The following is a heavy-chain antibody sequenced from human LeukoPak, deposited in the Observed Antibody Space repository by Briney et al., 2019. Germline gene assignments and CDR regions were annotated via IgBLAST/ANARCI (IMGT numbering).Heavy chain of an antibody. CDR3: ARVTPGDYWFDP. D-gene: IGHD4-23*01. CDR1: GGSISSGSYY. J-gene: IGHJ5*02. Sequence: SETLSLTCTVSGGSISSGSYYWSWIRQPAGKGLEWIGRIYTSGSTNYNPSLKSRVTISVDTSKNQFSLKLSSVTAADTAVYYCARVTPGDYWFDPWGQGTLVTVSS. CDR2: IYTSGST. V-gene: IGHV4-61*02.